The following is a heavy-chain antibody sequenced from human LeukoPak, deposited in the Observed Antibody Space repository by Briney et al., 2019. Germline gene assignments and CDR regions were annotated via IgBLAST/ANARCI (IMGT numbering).Heavy chain of an antibody. CDR2: IYHSGST. D-gene: IGHD6-19*01. V-gene: IGHV4-38-2*02. CDR3: ARQTNVAVAGTYWFDP. J-gene: IGHJ5*02. Sequence: SETLSLTCTVSGYSISSGYYWGWIRQPPGKGLEWIGSIYHSGSTYYDPSLKSRVTTSVDTSKNQFSLKLSSVTAADTAVYYCARQTNVAVAGTYWFDPWGQGTLVTVSS. CDR1: GYSISSGYY.